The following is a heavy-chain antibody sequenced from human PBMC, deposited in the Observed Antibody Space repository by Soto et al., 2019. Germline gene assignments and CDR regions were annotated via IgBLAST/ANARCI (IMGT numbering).Heavy chain of an antibody. J-gene: IGHJ6*02. V-gene: IGHV6-1*01. CDR1: GDSVSSNSVA. Sequence: PSQTLSLTCVISGDSVSSNSVAWNWVRQSPSRGLEWLGGTYYRSRWYNDYAVSVRSRIAINPDTSKNHFSLQLNSVTPDDTAVYYCARSEEDSDYYYYGMDVWGQGTTVTVSS. CDR3: ARSEEDSDYYYYGMDV. CDR2: TYYRSRWYN. D-gene: IGHD2-15*01.